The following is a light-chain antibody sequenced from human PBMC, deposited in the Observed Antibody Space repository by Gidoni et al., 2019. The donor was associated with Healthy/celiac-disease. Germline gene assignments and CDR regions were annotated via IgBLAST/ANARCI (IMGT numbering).Light chain of an antibody. CDR3: QAWDSSTAFYV. V-gene: IGLV3-1*01. CDR1: KLGDKY. J-gene: IGLJ1*01. Sequence: SYELTQPPSVSVSPGQTASITCSGDKLGDKYACWYQQKPGQSPVLVISQDSKRPSGIPDRFSGSHSGNTATLTISGTQAMDEADYYCQAWDSSTAFYVFGTGTKVTVL. CDR2: QDS.